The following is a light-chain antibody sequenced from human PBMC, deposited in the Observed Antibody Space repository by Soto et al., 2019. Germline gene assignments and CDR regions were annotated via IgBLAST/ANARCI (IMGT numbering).Light chain of an antibody. CDR3: QHYNVYPWT. CDR1: QTIRRW. Sequence: IQMTQSSCTLSSYDRVSATITSPASQTIRRWLAWYQQKPGKAPKLLIYEACSLQSGVASRFSGSGSGTEFALSISSLQPDDFASYYCQHYNVYPWTFGQGTKVDIK. CDR2: EAC. V-gene: IGKV1-5*03. J-gene: IGKJ1*01.